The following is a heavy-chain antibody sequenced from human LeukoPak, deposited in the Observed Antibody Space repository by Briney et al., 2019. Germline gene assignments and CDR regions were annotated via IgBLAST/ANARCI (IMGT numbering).Heavy chain of an antibody. CDR3: AAAVDYGDIYYYYYMDV. CDR2: IYHSGST. D-gene: IGHD4-17*01. Sequence: SETLSLTCTVSGYSISSGYYWGWIRQPPGKGLEWIGSIYHSGSTYYNPSLKSRVTISVDTSKNQFFLKLSSVTAADTAVYYCAAAVDYGDIYYYYYMDVWGKGTTVTVSS. J-gene: IGHJ6*03. V-gene: IGHV4-38-2*02. CDR1: GYSISSGYY.